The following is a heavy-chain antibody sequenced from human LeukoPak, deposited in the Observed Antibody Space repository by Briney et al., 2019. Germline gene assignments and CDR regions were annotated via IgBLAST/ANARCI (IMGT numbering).Heavy chain of an antibody. V-gene: IGHV3-23*01. Sequence: GGSLRLSCAASGFTFSSYAMSWVRQAPGKGLEWVSAISGSGGSTYYADSVKGRFTISRDNSKNTLYLQMNSLRAEDTAVYYCAKVEITFGGVIGPFDYWGQGTLVTVAS. CDR1: GFTFSSYA. CDR3: AKVEITFGGVIGPFDY. CDR2: ISGSGGST. D-gene: IGHD3-16*02. J-gene: IGHJ4*02.